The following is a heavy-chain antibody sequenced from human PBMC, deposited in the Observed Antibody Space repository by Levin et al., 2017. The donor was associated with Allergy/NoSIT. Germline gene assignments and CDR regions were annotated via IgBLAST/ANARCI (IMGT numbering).Heavy chain of an antibody. Sequence: PGGSLRLSCTVSGGSISSTSYYWGWIRQPPGKGLEWIGSIYYSGSTYYNPSLKSRVTISVDTSKNQFSLKLSSVTAADTAVYYCARHFGYWYFDLWGRGTLVTVSS. CDR1: GGSISSTSYY. CDR2: IYYSGST. CDR3: ARHFGYWYFDL. J-gene: IGHJ2*01. V-gene: IGHV4-39*01. D-gene: IGHD3-3*01.